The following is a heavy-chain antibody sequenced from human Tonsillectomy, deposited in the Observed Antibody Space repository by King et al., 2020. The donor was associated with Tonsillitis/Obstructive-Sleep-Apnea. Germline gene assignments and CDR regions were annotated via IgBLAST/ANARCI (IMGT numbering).Heavy chain of an antibody. V-gene: IGHV3-30*03. D-gene: IGHD6-13*01. CDR3: ATPCIAAAVTGNYFDY. CDR1: GFTFSSYG. CDR2: ISYDGSNK. Sequence: VQLVQSGGGVVQPGRSLRLSCAASGFTFSSYGMHWVRQAPGKGLEWVAVISYDGSNKYYADSVKGRFTISRDNSKKTLYLPKNSLRAEDTDVYYCATPCIAAAVTGNYFDYWGQGTLVTVSS. J-gene: IGHJ4*02.